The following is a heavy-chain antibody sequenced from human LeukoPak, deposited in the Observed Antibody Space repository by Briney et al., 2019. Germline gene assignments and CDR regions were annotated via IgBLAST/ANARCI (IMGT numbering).Heavy chain of an antibody. Sequence: SETLSLTCTVSGGSISSYYWSWIRQPPGKGLEWIGYIYYSGSTNYNPSLESRVTISVDTSKNQFSLKLSSVTAADTAVYYCARGEVTTLDYWGQGTLVTVSS. D-gene: IGHD4-17*01. V-gene: IGHV4-59*01. CDR2: IYYSGST. CDR1: GGSISSYY. J-gene: IGHJ4*02. CDR3: ARGEVTTLDY.